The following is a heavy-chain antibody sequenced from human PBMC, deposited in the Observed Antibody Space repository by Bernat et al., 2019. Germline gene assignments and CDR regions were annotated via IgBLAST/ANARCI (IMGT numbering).Heavy chain of an antibody. Sequence: QVQLVESGGGVVQPGRSLRLSCAASGFTFSSYGMHWVRQAPGKGLEWVAVIWYDGSNKYYADSVKGRFTISRDNSKNTLYLQMNSLRAEDTAVYYCAKLPHDFWSGYWHSFDCWGQGTLVTVSS. J-gene: IGHJ4*02. CDR2: IWYDGSNK. CDR3: AKLPHDFWSGYWHSFDC. V-gene: IGHV3-33*06. CDR1: GFTFSSYG. D-gene: IGHD3-3*01.